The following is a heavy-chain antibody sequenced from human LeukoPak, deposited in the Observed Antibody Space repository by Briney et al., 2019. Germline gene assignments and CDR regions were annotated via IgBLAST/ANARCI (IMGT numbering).Heavy chain of an antibody. CDR3: ARGPLGWSDY. V-gene: IGHV3-48*02. CDR1: GFTFDDYG. CDR2: ISESGTAI. Sequence: QPGGSLRLSCAASGFTFDDYGMSWVRQAPGKGLEWVSFISESGTAIYYAESVKGRFTISRDIARNSVYLQMNSLRDEDTAIYYCARGPLGWSDYWGQGLLVTVSS. D-gene: IGHD1-26*01. J-gene: IGHJ4*02.